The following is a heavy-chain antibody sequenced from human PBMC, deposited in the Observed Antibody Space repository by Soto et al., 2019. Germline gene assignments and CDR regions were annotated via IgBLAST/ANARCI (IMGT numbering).Heavy chain of an antibody. CDR1: GYTFTGYY. J-gene: IGHJ6*03. CDR2: INPNSGGT. V-gene: IGHV1-2*04. CDR3: ARGGYDTTVTTTNKYYYYYMDV. Sequence: VASVKVSCKASGYTFTGYYMHWVRQAPGQGLEWMGWINPNSGGTNYAQKFQGWVTMTRDTSISTAYMELSRLRSDDTAVYYCARGGYDTTVTTTNKYYYYYMDVWGKGTTVTVSS. D-gene: IGHD4-17*01.